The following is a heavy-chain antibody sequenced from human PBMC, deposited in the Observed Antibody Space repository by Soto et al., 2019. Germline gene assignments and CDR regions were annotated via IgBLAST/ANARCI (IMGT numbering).Heavy chain of an antibody. CDR1: GFTFTKAW. J-gene: IGHJ4*02. CDR2: ISGSGGST. V-gene: IGHV3-23*01. D-gene: IGHD6-6*01. CDR3: AKALYSSSSAPNY. Sequence: PGGSLRLSCAASGFTFTKAWMTWVRQTPGKGLEWVSAISGSGGSTYYADSVKGRFTISRDNSKDTRYLQMNSLRAEDTAVYYCAKALYSSSSAPNYWGQGTLVTVSS.